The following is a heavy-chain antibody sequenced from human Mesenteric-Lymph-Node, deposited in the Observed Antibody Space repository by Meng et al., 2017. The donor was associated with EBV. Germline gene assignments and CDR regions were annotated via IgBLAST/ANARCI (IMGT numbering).Heavy chain of an antibody. CDR3: ARVNDSSGYLDY. J-gene: IGHJ4*02. Sequence: VQRQETDPGQVNPSHTRPRTCAFSIVSTSSGGNSWSGVRQPPGKGLEWMGEIYHSGSTNYNPSLTSRVTISVDKSKNQFSLKLSSVTAADTAVYYCARVNDSSGYLDYWGQGTLVTVSS. CDR2: IYHSGST. CDR1: IVSTSSGGNS. V-gene: IGHV4-4*02. D-gene: IGHD3-22*01.